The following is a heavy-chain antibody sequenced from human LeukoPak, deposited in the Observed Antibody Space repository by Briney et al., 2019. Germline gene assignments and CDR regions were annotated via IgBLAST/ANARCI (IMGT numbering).Heavy chain of an antibody. V-gene: IGHV4-59*01. J-gene: IGHJ4*02. Sequence: ETLSLTSTVSGASITDYYWSWIRQPPAKGLEWIGYIYYTGSPNYNPSLKSRVTLSLDRSQNQFSLKLTSVTAADTAVYYCAYGGDAYKAGYWGQGTLVTVSS. D-gene: IGHD5-24*01. CDR3: AYGGDAYKAGY. CDR1: GASITDYY. CDR2: IYYTGSP.